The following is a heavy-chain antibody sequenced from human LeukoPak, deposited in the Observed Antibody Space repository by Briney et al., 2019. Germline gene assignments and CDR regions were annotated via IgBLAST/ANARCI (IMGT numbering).Heavy chain of an antibody. CDR1: GDIXTNYY. J-gene: IGHJ4*02. D-gene: IGHD3-10*01. CDR3: ARRGHGSGSYLDY. V-gene: IGHV1-2*02. Sequence: ASMKVSCKASGDIXTNYYIHGVRQAPGQGLEWMGWINAHSGGTIYAQKFQGRVTMRRDTSITTAYMELSRLKSDDTAVYFCARRGHGSGSYLDYWGQGTLVTVSS. CDR2: INAHSGGT.